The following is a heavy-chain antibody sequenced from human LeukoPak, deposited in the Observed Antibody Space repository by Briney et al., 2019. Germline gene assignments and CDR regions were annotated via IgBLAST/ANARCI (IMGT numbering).Heavy chain of an antibody. D-gene: IGHD2-15*01. CDR3: AKDNGYCSGGSCLTIDY. CDR1: VFTFTRDE. Sequence: PGGSPKLSCAPSVFTFTRDEMNSVRQAPGEGLEWVSDIISSGTTIHYVDSLKGRFTISIDNAKNSLYLQLNSLRAEGTAVYYCAKDNGYCSGGSCLTIDYWGQGTLVTVSS. J-gene: IGHJ4*02. CDR2: IISSGTTI. V-gene: IGHV3-48*03.